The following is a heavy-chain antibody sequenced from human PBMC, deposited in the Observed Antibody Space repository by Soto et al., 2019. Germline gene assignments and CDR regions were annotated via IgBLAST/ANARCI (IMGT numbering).Heavy chain of an antibody. CDR3: ERHPYYYDSRALYGGLFDP. CDR2: IYYSGST. Sequence: SETLSLTCTVSGGSISSSSYYWGWIRQPPGKGLEWIGSIYYSGSTYYNPSLKSRVTISVDTSKNQFSLKLSSVTAAATAVYSWERHPYYYDSRALYGGLFDPWGQGTLVTVSS. CDR1: GGSISSSSYY. V-gene: IGHV4-39*01. J-gene: IGHJ5*02. D-gene: IGHD3-22*01.